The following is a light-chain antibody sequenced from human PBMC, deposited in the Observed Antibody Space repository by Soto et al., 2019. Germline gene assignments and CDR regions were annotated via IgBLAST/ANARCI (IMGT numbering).Light chain of an antibody. J-gene: IGKJ4*01. CDR1: QDISNY. V-gene: IGKV1-33*01. CDR2: DAS. Sequence: DMQLTQSPSSLSASVGDRVTITCRASQDISNYLHWYQQKPGKAPKLLLYDASNLETGVPSRFSGGGSGTYFSFTINSLQPEDVATYYCQQYATPPLTFGGGTKVEIK. CDR3: QQYATPPLT.